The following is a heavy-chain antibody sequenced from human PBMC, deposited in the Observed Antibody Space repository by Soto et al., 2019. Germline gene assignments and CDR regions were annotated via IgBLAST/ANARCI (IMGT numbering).Heavy chain of an antibody. CDR3: ARDLAKGGGSAGFDY. Sequence: QVQLVQSGAEVKKPGASVNVSCKASGYTFTVYYMHWVRQAPGQGLEWMGWINPKSGGTMYPQKLQGRVPMAWDTSISTADMALTRLRSDDTAVYYCARDLAKGGGSAGFDYWGQGTLVTVSS. V-gene: IGHV1-2*02. D-gene: IGHD1-26*01. CDR1: GYTFTVYY. J-gene: IGHJ4*02. CDR2: INPKSGGT.